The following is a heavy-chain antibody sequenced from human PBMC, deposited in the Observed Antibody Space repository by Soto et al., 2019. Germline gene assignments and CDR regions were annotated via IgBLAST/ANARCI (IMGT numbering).Heavy chain of an antibody. CDR1: GFSLSDPKMG. D-gene: IGHD3-16*01. CDR3: VRKTGGGTFDI. CDR2: IFANDEQ. Sequence: QVTLEESGPVLAKPTETLTLTCTVSGFSLSDPKMGVSWFRQAPGKALEWLAHIFANDEQSYNTSLRNRLTISQETSKYQVVLIMTNVDPFDTATYFCVRKTGGGTFDIWGQGTMVIVSS. V-gene: IGHV2-26*01. J-gene: IGHJ3*02.